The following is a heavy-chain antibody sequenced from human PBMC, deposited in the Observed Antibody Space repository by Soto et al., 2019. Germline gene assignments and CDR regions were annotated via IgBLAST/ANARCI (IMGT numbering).Heavy chain of an antibody. CDR2: IIPIFGTA. V-gene: IGHV1-69*13. CDR1: GGAFSSYA. D-gene: IGHD3-10*01. J-gene: IGHJ6*02. CDR3: AREIPNVLLTKGDYYYYGMDV. Sequence: SVKVSFKASGGAFSSYAISWVRQAPGQGLEWMGGIIPIFGTANYAQKFQGRVTITADESTSTAYMELSSLRSEDAAVYYCAREIPNVLLTKGDYYYYGMDVWGQGTTVTVS.